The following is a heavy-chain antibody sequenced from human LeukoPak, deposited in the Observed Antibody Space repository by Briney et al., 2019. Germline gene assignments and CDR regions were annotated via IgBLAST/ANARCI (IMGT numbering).Heavy chain of an antibody. CDR3: ARDRGVWGAKAFDI. Sequence: GGSLRLSCAASGFTFSSYAMHWVRQAPGKGLECVAVISYDGSNKYYADSVKGRFTISRDNSKNTQYLQMNSLRAEDTAVYYCARDRGVWGAKAFDIWGQGTMVTVSS. J-gene: IGHJ3*02. CDR2: ISYDGSNK. D-gene: IGHD1-26*01. V-gene: IGHV3-30*17. CDR1: GFTFSSYA.